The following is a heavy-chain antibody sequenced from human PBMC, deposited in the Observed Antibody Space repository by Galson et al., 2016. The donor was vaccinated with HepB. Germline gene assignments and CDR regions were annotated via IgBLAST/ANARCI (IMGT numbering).Heavy chain of an antibody. CDR2: ISSRSSPI. V-gene: IGHV3-21*01. CDR3: ARDSSLSAWRYWSGGTWYFDL. D-gene: IGHD2-15*01. J-gene: IGHJ5*02. Sequence: SLRLSCAASGFMFSAYSMSWVRQAPGKGLEWVASISSRSSPIHYADSVKGRFTVSRANANNSLSLRMNRLRAEDSAVYYCARDSSLSAWRYWSGGTWYFDLWGPGTLVTVSS. CDR1: GFMFSAYS.